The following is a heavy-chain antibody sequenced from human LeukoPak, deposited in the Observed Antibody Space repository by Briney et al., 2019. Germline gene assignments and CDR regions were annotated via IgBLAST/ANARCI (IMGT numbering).Heavy chain of an antibody. Sequence: PGGSLRLSCAVSGFTVSTHYMSWVRQAPGKGLEWVSVIYGGGSTYYADSVKGRFTISRDNSKNTLYLQMNSLRAEDTAVYYCARSDGIVTAGPFDYWGQGTLATVS. V-gene: IGHV3-53*01. D-gene: IGHD2-2*01. CDR1: GFTVSTHY. CDR3: ARSDGIVTAGPFDY. J-gene: IGHJ4*02. CDR2: IYGGGST.